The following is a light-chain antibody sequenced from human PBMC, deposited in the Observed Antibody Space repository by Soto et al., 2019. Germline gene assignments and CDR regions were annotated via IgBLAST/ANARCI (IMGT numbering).Light chain of an antibody. CDR2: DAS. V-gene: IGKV3-11*01. J-gene: IGKJ4*01. CDR3: QQSYSTPLT. Sequence: EIVLTQSPATLSLSPGERATLSCRASQSVNIYLAWYQQKPGQAPRLLIYDASNRATGIPARFSGSGSGTDFTLTISSLEPEDFATYYCQQSYSTPLTFGGGTKVEIK. CDR1: QSVNIY.